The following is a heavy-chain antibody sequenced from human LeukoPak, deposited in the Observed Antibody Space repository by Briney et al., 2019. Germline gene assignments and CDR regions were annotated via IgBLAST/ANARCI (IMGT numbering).Heavy chain of an antibody. CDR1: GFTFSSYA. Sequence: PGGSLRLSCAASGFTFSSYAMHWVRQAPGKGLEWVAVISYDGSNKYYADSVKGRFTISRDNSKNTLYLQMNSLRAEDTAVYYCASIPFYSSGPFDYWGQGTLVTVSS. CDR2: ISYDGSNK. CDR3: ASIPFYSSGPFDY. D-gene: IGHD6-19*01. J-gene: IGHJ4*02. V-gene: IGHV3-30-3*01.